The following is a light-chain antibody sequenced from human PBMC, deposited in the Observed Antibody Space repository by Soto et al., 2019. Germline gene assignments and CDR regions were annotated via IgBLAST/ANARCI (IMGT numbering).Light chain of an antibody. V-gene: IGKV3-15*01. CDR2: GAS. CDR3: QHYATWPLS. CDR1: QGIGST. Sequence: EIVMTQSPATLSVSPGEGATLSCRASQGIGSTLAWYQQKPGQTPRLLIYGASTRATGVPARFSGSGSGTDFTLTINSRQSEDFAVYYGQHYATWPLSVGGGTEVESK. J-gene: IGKJ4*01.